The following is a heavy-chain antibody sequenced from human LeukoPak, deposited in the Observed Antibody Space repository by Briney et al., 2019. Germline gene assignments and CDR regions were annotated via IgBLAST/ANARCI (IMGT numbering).Heavy chain of an antibody. J-gene: IGHJ6*03. CDR3: TRAASSGPLFTYHMDV. Sequence: SETLSLTCSVSGGSIRSSDDYWGFVRQTPGKGLEWMGSIYYTGSSHYNPSLKSRATISVDTSKNQFSLKLTSVTAADTAVYYRTRAASSGPLFTYHMDVWGKGTTVTVSS. D-gene: IGHD3-22*01. CDR2: IYYTGSS. V-gene: IGHV4-39*07. CDR1: GGSIRSSDDY.